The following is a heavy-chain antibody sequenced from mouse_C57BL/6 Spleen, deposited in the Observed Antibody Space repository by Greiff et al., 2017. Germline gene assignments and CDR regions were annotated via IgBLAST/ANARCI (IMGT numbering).Heavy chain of an antibody. V-gene: IGHV5-6*02. J-gene: IGHJ2*01. CDR1: GFTFSSYG. CDR3: ARKGNYDYDAGHFDY. Sequence: DVKLQESGGDLVKPGGSLKLSCAASGFTFSSYGMSWVRQTPDKRLEWVATISSGGSYTYYPDSVKGRFTISRDNAKNTLYLQMSSLKSEDTAMYYCARKGNYDYDAGHFDYWGQGTTLTVSS. D-gene: IGHD2-4*01. CDR2: ISSGGSYT.